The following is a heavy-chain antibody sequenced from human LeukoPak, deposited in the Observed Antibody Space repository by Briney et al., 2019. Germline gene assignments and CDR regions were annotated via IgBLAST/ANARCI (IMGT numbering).Heavy chain of an antibody. Sequence: GGSLRLSCAASGFTFSGSAMHWVRQASGKGLEWVGRIRSKASSYATAYAASVKGRFTISRDDSKNTAYLQMNSLKTEDTAVYYCTNGGGYNLIDYWGQGTLVTVSS. CDR2: IRSKASSYAT. CDR3: TNGGGYNLIDY. J-gene: IGHJ4*02. D-gene: IGHD5-24*01. CDR1: GFTFSGSA. V-gene: IGHV3-73*01.